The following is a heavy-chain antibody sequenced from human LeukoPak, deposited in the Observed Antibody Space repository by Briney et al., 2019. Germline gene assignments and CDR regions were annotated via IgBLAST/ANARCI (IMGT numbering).Heavy chain of an antibody. V-gene: IGHV4-4*07. Sequence: PSETLSLTCTVSGGSISHYNWSWFRQPAPGGLEWFGRIYTSRKTNYNPSIKSRVTISVDTSQNQFSLRVSSVPAAESAVYYCARVGPYGSGSYLSWLDYWGQGTLVSVSS. CDR1: GGSISHYN. D-gene: IGHD3-10*01. J-gene: IGHJ4*02. CDR3: ARVGPYGSGSYLSWLDY. CDR2: IYTSRKT.